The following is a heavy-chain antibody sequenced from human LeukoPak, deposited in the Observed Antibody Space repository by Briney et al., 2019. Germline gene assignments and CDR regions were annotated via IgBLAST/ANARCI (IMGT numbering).Heavy chain of an antibody. CDR2: IRSKANSYAT. CDR3: TRLYLSYDFWCGYYSGADY. D-gene: IGHD3-3*01. CDR1: GFTFSGSA. V-gene: IGHV3-73*01. Sequence: GGSLRLSCAASGFTFSGSAMHWVRQASGKGLEWVGRIRSKANSYATAYAASVKGRFTISRDDSKNTAYLQMNSLKTEDTAVYYCTRLYLSYDFWCGYYSGADYWGQGTLVTVSS. J-gene: IGHJ4*02.